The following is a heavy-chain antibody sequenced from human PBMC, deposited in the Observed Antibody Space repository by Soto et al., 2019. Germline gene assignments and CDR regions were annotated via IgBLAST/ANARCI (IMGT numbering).Heavy chain of an antibody. CDR2: INTRSGGT. CDR1: GYTFTAYY. V-gene: IGHV1-2*04. J-gene: IGHJ3*02. CDR3: ARDDGYCNGDRCLYAFDI. Sequence: ASVKVSCKASGYTFTAYYMHWVRQAPGQGLEWMGWINTRSGGTHYAQKFQGWVTMTRDTSISTAYMELRRLRSDDTAVYYCARDDGYCNGDRCLYAFDIWGQGTVVTVSS. D-gene: IGHD2-15*01.